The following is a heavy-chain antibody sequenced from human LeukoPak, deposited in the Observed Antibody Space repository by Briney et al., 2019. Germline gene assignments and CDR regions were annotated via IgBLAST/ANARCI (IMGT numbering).Heavy chain of an antibody. CDR2: INAGNGNT. CDR1: GYTFTSYA. Sequence: ASVKVSCKASGYTFTSYAMHWVRQAPGQRLEWMGWINAGNGNTKYSQKFQGGVTMTEDTSTDTAYMELSSLRSEDTAVYYCATSPYRCSGGSCYSRPRAEYFQHWGQGTLVTVSS. J-gene: IGHJ1*01. CDR3: ATSPYRCSGGSCYSRPRAEYFQH. V-gene: IGHV1-3*01. D-gene: IGHD2-15*01.